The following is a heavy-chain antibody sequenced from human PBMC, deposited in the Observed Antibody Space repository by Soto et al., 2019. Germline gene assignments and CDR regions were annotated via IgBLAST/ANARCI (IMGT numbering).Heavy chain of an antibody. J-gene: IGHJ4*02. V-gene: IGHV3-23*01. D-gene: IGHD3-22*01. CDR3: ARPMYYYDSSGPPAY. CDR2: ISGSGGST. CDR1: GFTFSSYA. Sequence: GGSLRLSCAASGFTFSSYAMSWVRQAPGKGLEWVSAISGSGGSTYYADSVKGRFTVSRDNAKNSLYLQMNSLRAEDTAVYYCARPMYYYDSSGPPAYWGQGTLVTVSS.